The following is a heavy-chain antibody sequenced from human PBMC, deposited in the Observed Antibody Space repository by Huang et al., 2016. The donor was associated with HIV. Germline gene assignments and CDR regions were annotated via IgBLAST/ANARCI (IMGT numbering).Heavy chain of an antibody. CDR2: VKHKRGGE. Sequence: QVQLVQSGAEVKNPGASVRVSCKASGYTFTDSNIHWVRQAPGQGLEWMGWVKHKRGGESDEQRCQGRITMTRDTTISTVHMDLRRIQSDDTAVYFCARDWSFGSSTSPADWGQGTLVTVSS. J-gene: IGHJ4*02. CDR1: GYTFTDSN. CDR3: ARDWSFGSSTSPAD. V-gene: IGHV1-2*02. D-gene: IGHD6-6*01.